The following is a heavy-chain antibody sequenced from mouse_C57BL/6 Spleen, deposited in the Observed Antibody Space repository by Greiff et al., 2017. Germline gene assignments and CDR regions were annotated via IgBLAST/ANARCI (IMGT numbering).Heavy chain of an antibody. V-gene: IGHV1-82*01. J-gene: IGHJ1*03. CDR2: IYPGDGDT. Sequence: VQLQQSGPELVKPGASVKISCKASGYAFSSSWMNWVKQRPGKGLEWIGRIYPGDGDTNYNGKFKGKATLTADKSSSTAYMQLSSLTSEDSAVYFCALYYGSSRGYVDVWGTGTTVTVSS. D-gene: IGHD1-1*01. CDR1: GYAFSSSW. CDR3: ALYYGSSRGYVDV.